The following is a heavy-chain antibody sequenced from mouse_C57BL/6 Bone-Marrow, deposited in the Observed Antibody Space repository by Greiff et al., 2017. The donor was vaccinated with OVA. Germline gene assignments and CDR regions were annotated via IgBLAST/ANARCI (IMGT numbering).Heavy chain of an antibody. CDR1: GYTFTDYY. D-gene: IGHD1-1*01. V-gene: IGHV1-76*01. J-gene: IGHJ3*01. Sequence: VQLQQSGAELVRPGASVKLSCKASGYTFTDYYINWVKQRPGQGLEWIARIYPGSGNTYYNEKFKGKATLTAEKSSSTAYMQLSSLTSEDSAVYFCARERDYYGSSYVAYWGQGTLVTVSA. CDR2: IYPGSGNT. CDR3: ARERDYYGSSYVAY.